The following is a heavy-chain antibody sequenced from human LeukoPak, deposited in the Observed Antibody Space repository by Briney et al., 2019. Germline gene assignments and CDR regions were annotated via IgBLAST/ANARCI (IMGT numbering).Heavy chain of an antibody. V-gene: IGHV4-39*07. CDR1: GGSISIIRYY. J-gene: IGHJ6*02. Sequence: PSETLSLTCTVSGGSISIIRYYWGWLRQPPGKGLEWIVSIYYSGSTYYNPSLKSRVTISVDTSTNQFSLKLRSVTAADTAVYYCARAIESTYYGMDVWGQGTTVTVSS. CDR2: IYYSGST. CDR3: ARAIESTYYGMDV. D-gene: IGHD3-22*01.